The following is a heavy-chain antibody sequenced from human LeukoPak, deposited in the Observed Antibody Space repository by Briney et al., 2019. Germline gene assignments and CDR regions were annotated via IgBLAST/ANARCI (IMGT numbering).Heavy chain of an antibody. D-gene: IGHD3-22*01. V-gene: IGHV3-23*01. CDR3: VRSETYYSANSDKYYFDY. J-gene: IGHJ4*02. CDR2: ISTIITTT. Sequence: GGSLRLSCTASGFTFRSYAMSWVRQAPGKGLEWVSGISTIITTTYYADSVKGRFTISRDNSKNTLFLQMNSLRAEDTAVYYCVRSETYYSANSDKYYFDYWGQGTVVTVSS. CDR1: GFTFRSYA.